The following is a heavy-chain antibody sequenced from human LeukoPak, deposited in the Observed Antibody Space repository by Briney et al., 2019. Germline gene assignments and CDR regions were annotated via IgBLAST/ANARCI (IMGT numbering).Heavy chain of an antibody. CDR2: INPSGGST. D-gene: IGHD3-22*01. V-gene: IGHV1-46*01. CDR3: ARDEGGYYRSLYFAY. Sequence: GASVKVSCKASGYTFTSYYMHWVRQAPGQGLEWMGIINPSGGSTSYAQKFQGRVTMTTDTSTSTAYMELRSLRSDDTAMYYCARDEGGYYRSLYFAYWGQGTLVTVSS. J-gene: IGHJ4*02. CDR1: GYTFTSYY.